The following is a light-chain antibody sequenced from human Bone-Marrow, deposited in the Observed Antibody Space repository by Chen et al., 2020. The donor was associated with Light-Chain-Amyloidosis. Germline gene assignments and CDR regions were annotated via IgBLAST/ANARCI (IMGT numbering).Light chain of an antibody. CDR2: RDT. J-gene: IGLJ2*01. Sequence: SYELTQPPSVSVSPGQTARITCSGDDLPTKYAYWYQQKPGQAPVLVIHRDTERPSGISERLSGSSTGTTAKLTISGVQAEDEDDYHCQSADSSGTYEVIFGGGTKLTVL. V-gene: IGLV3-25*03. CDR1: DLPTKY. CDR3: QSADSSGTYEVI.